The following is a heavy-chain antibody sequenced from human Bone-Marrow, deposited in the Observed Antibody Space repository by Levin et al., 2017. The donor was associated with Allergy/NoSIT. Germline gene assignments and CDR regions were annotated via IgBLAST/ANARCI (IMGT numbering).Heavy chain of an antibody. CDR1: GGSISSSTYS. J-gene: IGHJ4*02. D-gene: IGHD3-10*01. Sequence: SSETLSLTCSVSGGSISSSTYSWGWIRQPPGKGLEWIGNVYYTGSTHYNPSLKSRVTISADTSKNQFSLKLSSVTAADTAVYYCARAPYYGPARPYQSDYWGQGTLVTVSS. V-gene: IGHV4-39*01. CDR2: VYYTGST. CDR3: ARAPYYGPARPYQSDY.